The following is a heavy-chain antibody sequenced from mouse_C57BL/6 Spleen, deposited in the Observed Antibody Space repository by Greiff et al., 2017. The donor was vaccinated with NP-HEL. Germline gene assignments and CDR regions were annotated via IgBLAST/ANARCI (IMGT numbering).Heavy chain of an antibody. Sequence: EVKLVESGGGLVQPKGSLKLSCAASGFSFNTYAMNWVRQAPGKGLEWVARIRSKSNNYATYYADSVKDRFTISRDDSESMLYLQMNNLKTEDTAMYYCVRQGDGYYDDYAMDYWGQGTSVTVSS. CDR2: IRSKSNNYAT. CDR1: GFSFNTYA. J-gene: IGHJ4*01. V-gene: IGHV10-1*01. CDR3: VRQGDGYYDDYAMDY. D-gene: IGHD2-3*01.